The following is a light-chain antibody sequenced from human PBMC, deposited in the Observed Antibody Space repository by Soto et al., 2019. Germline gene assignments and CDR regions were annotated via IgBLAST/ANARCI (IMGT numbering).Light chain of an antibody. Sequence: QPVLTQPPSASGSPGQSVTISCTATSSDLRGYDYVSWYQQHPGKAPKLMIYEVTKRPSGVPDRFSGSKSGNTASLTVSGLQAEDEADYYCSSYAGSNNLVFGGGTQLTVL. CDR2: EVT. CDR1: SSDLRGYDY. J-gene: IGLJ2*01. V-gene: IGLV2-8*01. CDR3: SSYAGSNNLV.